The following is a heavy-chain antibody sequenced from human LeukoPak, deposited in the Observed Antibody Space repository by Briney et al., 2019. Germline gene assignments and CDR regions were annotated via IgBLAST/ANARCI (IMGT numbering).Heavy chain of an antibody. J-gene: IGHJ4*02. CDR3: ARDAGIYYDSSGYYDY. Sequence: ASVKVSCKASGGTFSSYAISWVRQAPGQGLEWMGGIIPILGIANYAQKFQGRVTITADTSTSTAYMELRSLRSDDTAVYYCARDAGIYYDSSGYYDYWGQGTLVTVSS. D-gene: IGHD3-22*01. CDR1: GGTFSSYA. V-gene: IGHV1-69*10. CDR2: IIPILGIA.